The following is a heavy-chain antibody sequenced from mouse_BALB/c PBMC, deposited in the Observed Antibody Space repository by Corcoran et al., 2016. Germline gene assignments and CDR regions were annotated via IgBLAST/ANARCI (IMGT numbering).Heavy chain of an antibody. D-gene: IGHD2-3*01. CDR1: GYTFTSYV. J-gene: IGHJ3*01. CDR2: INPYNDGT. V-gene: IGHV1S136*01. CDR3: AREKGDGSFAY. Sequence: EVQLQQSGPELVKPGASVKMSCKASGYTFTSYVMHWVKQKPGQGLEWIGYINPYNDGTKYNEKFKGKATLTSDKSSSTAYMELSSLTSEDSVGYYCAREKGDGSFAYWGQGTLVTVSA.